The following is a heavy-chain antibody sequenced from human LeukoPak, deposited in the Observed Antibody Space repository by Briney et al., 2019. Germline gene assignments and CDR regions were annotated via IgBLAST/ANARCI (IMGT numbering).Heavy chain of an antibody. CDR1: GFTFTSSA. D-gene: IGHD3-22*01. Sequence: SVKVSCKASGFTFTSSAVQWVRQARGQRLEWIGWIVVGSGNTNYAQKFQERVTITRDMSTSTAYMELSSLRSEDTAEYYCAAAGYDSSGYYRDFDYWGQGTLVTVSS. CDR2: IVVGSGNT. V-gene: IGHV1-58*01. CDR3: AAAGYDSSGYYRDFDY. J-gene: IGHJ4*02.